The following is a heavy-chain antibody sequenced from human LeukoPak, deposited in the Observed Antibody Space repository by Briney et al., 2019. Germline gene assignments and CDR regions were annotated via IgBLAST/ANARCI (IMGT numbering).Heavy chain of an antibody. CDR2: ISSSSSYI. D-gene: IGHD3-22*01. Sequence: GGSLRLSCAASGFTFSSYSMNWVRQAPGKGLEWVSSISSSSSYIYYADSVEGRFTISRDNAKNSLYLQMNSLRAEDTAVYYCAGVSSGMTFDYWGQGTLVTVSS. CDR3: AGVSSGMTFDY. J-gene: IGHJ4*02. V-gene: IGHV3-21*01. CDR1: GFTFSSYS.